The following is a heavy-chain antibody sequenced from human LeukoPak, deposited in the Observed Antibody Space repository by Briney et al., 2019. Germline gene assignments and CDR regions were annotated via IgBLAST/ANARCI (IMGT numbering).Heavy chain of an antibody. V-gene: IGHV3-23*01. CDR2: ISATGDST. CDR1: GFTFTTYG. Sequence: GGSLRLSCAASGFTFTTYGLHWVRQAPGKGLGWVSGISATGDSTYYADSVRGRFTISRDDSKNTLYLQMTSLRAEDTAVYYCANGNGQRFLEWLHEVHFDYWGQGTLVTVSS. CDR3: ANGNGQRFLEWLHEVHFDY. J-gene: IGHJ4*02. D-gene: IGHD3-3*01.